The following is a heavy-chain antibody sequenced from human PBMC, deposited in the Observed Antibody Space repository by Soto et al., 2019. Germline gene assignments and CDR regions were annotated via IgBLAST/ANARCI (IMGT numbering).Heavy chain of an antibody. Sequence: QVQLVQSGAEVKKPGSSVKVSCKASGGTFSSYTISWVRQAPGQGLEWMGRIIPILGIANYAQKFQGRVTITADKSTSTAYMELSSLRSEETAVYYCARESGYHVGGGYFDSWGQGTLVTVSS. CDR2: IIPILGIA. J-gene: IGHJ4*02. D-gene: IGHD5-12*01. CDR3: ARESGYHVGGGYFDS. V-gene: IGHV1-69*08. CDR1: GGTFSSYT.